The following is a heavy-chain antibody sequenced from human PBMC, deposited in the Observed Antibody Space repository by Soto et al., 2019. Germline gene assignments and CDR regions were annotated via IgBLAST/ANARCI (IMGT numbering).Heavy chain of an antibody. Sequence: GGSRRLSWAASGFTFSGYAMSWVRQAPGKGLEWVSAISGSGGSTYYADSVKGRFTISRDNSKNTLYLQMNSLRAEDTAVYYCAKDLAPSTLGYCSSTSCYLYYYYGMDVWGQGTTVTVSS. V-gene: IGHV3-23*01. CDR2: ISGSGGST. D-gene: IGHD2-2*01. CDR3: AKDLAPSTLGYCSSTSCYLYYYYGMDV. J-gene: IGHJ6*02. CDR1: GFTFSGYA.